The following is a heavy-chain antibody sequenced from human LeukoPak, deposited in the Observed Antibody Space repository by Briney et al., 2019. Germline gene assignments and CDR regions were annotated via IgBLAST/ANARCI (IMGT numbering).Heavy chain of an antibody. D-gene: IGHD5-18*01. Sequence: SDTLSLTCTVSGASISDYYWSWIRQSAGKGLEWIGRISTTGSTYYNPSFQSRVTMSADPSKTLFFLRLRSVTAADTAVYYCARGYSYGYAPYWGQGTLVTVSS. CDR3: ARGYSYGYAPY. V-gene: IGHV4-4*07. CDR1: GASISDYY. CDR2: ISTTGST. J-gene: IGHJ4*02.